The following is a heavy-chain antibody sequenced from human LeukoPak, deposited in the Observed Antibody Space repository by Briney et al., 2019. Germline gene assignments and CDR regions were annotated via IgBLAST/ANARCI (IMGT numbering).Heavy chain of an antibody. CDR3: ARENVMYYYDSSGYYGGFDY. J-gene: IGHJ4*02. D-gene: IGHD3-22*01. Sequence: GGSLRLSCAVPGFTVSSNYLSSVDQAPGKGLQWVSVIYSGGSTYYADSVKGRLTISRDNSKNTLYLQMNSLRAEDTAVYYCARENVMYYYDSSGYYGGFDYWGQGTLVTVSS. CDR1: GFTVSSNY. CDR2: IYSGGST. V-gene: IGHV3-66*01.